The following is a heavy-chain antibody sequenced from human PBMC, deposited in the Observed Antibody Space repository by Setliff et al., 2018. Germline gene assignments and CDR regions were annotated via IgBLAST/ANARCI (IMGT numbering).Heavy chain of an antibody. V-gene: IGHV1-18*04. CDR2: ISPYSGNT. CDR1: GYTFTAYY. J-gene: IGHJ4*02. Sequence: GASVKVSCKASGYTFTAYYIHWVRQAPGQGLEWLGSISPYSGNTNYPQWLQDRVTMTIDTSATTAYMELKALRSDDTAVYYCARGRGPDIVVTIPGDYWGQGTQVTVSS. CDR3: ARGRGPDIVVTIPGDY. D-gene: IGHD2-15*01.